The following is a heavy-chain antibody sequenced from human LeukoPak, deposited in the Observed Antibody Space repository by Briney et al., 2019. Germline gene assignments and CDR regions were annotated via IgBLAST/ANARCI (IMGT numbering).Heavy chain of an antibody. V-gene: IGHV4-31*03. CDR2: IYYSGST. J-gene: IGHJ4*02. Sequence: SETLSLTCTVSGGSISSGGYYWSWIRQHPGKGLEWIGYIYYSGSTYYNPSLKSRVTISVDTSKNQFSLKLSSVTAADTAVYYCARGKWLVADYWGQGTLVTVSS. CDR1: GGSISSGGYY. CDR3: ARGKWLVADY. D-gene: IGHD6-19*01.